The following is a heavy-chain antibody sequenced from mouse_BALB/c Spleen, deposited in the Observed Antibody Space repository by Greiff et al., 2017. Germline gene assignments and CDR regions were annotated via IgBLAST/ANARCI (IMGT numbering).Heavy chain of an antibody. V-gene: IGHV7-3*02. CDR1: GFTFTDYY. Sequence: EVHLVESGGGLVQPGGSLRLSCATSGFTFTDYYMSWVRQPPGKALEWLGFIRNKANGYTTEYSASVKGRFTISRDNSQSILYLQMNTLRAEDSATYYCARDYYDGFAYWGQGTLVTVSA. CDR2: IRNKANGYTT. D-gene: IGHD2-4*01. J-gene: IGHJ3*01. CDR3: ARDYYDGFAY.